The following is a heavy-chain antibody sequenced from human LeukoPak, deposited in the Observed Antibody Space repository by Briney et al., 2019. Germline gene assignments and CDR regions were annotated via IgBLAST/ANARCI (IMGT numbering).Heavy chain of an antibody. Sequence: VGSLRLSCAASGFTFSTYFMRWVRQAPGKGLEWVANIKQDGSEKYYVDSVKGRITISRDNAKNSLYLQMNSLRAQDTAVYYCARGSGWYGGDYWGQGTLVTVSS. J-gene: IGHJ4*02. CDR2: IKQDGSEK. D-gene: IGHD6-19*01. CDR1: GFTFSTYF. CDR3: ARGSGWYGGDY. V-gene: IGHV3-7*01.